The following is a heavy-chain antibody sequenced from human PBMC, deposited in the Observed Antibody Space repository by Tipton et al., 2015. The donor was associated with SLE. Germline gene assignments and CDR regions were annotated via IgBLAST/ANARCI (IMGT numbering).Heavy chain of an antibody. CDR1: GGSISSYY. CDR3: ARENYFDY. Sequence: TLSLTCTVSGGSISSYYWSWIRQPPGKGLEWIGEIYHSGSTNYNPSLKSRVTISVDKSKNQFSLKLSSVTAADTAVYYCARENYFDYWGQGTLVTVSS. CDR2: IYHSGST. J-gene: IGHJ4*02. V-gene: IGHV4-59*12.